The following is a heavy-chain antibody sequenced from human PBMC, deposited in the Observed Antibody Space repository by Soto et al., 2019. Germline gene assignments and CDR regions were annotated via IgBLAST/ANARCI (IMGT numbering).Heavy chain of an antibody. CDR3: TTASFWDIVATNAFDF. Sequence: TGGSLRLSCAASGFTFSSYAMHWVRQAPGKGLEWVAVISYDGSNKYYADSVKGRFTISRDNSKNTLYLQMNSLRAEDTAVYYCTTASFWDIVATNAFDFWGQGTMVTVSS. CDR2: ISYDGSNK. CDR1: GFTFSSYA. J-gene: IGHJ3*01. D-gene: IGHD5-12*01. V-gene: IGHV3-30-3*01.